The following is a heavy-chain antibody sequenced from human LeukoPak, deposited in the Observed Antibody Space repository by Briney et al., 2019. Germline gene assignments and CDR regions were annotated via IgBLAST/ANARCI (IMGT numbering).Heavy chain of an antibody. J-gene: IGHJ6*02. Sequence: SQTLSLTCTVSGGSISSGGYYWSWIRQHPGKGLEWIGYIYYSGSTYYNPSLKSRVTISVDTSKNQFSLKLGSVAAADTAVYYCASSKKSYYYGMDVWGQGTTVTVSS. D-gene: IGHD2/OR15-2a*01. CDR3: ASSKKSYYYGMDV. CDR1: GGSISSGGYY. V-gene: IGHV4-31*03. CDR2: IYYSGST.